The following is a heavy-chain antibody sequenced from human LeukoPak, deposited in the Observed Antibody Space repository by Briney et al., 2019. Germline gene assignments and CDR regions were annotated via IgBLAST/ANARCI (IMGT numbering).Heavy chain of an antibody. D-gene: IGHD3-22*01. CDR3: ARAQKKYCYDRSGFYPRDYFDY. CDR1: GGSISSYY. V-gene: IGHV4-59*01. J-gene: IGHJ4*02. CDR2: IYYSGST. Sequence: SETLSLTCTVSGGSISSYYWSWIRQPPGKGLEWIGYIYYSGSTNYNPSLKSRVTISVDTSKNQFSLKLSSVTAADTAVYYCARAQKKYCYDRSGFYPRDYFDYWGQGTLVTVSS.